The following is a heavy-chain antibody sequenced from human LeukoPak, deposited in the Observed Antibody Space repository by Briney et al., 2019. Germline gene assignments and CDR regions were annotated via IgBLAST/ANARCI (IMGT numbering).Heavy chain of an antibody. V-gene: IGHV4-59*01. Sequence: SETLSLTCNVSGGSISSYYWSWIRQPPGKGLEWIGYIYYSGSTNYNPSLKSRVTISVDTSKNQFSLKLSSVTAADTAVYYCARDAFGDFGVAGAWSYYGMDVWGQGTTVTVSS. CDR1: GGSISSYY. CDR2: IYYSGST. J-gene: IGHJ6*02. D-gene: IGHD3-3*01. CDR3: ARDAFGDFGVAGAWSYYGMDV.